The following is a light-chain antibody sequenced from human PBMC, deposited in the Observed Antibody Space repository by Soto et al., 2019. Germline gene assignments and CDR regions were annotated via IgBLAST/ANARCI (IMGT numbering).Light chain of an antibody. CDR2: RAS. CDR3: QQYNSFPQT. Sequence: AIRMTQSPSSFSASTGDRVTITCRATQGISNYLAWYQQKPRKAPKLLIYRASVLESGVPSRFIGGGSGTNFSLTISYLQSEDFATYYCQQYNSFPQTFGQGTKLEIK. V-gene: IGKV1-8*01. J-gene: IGKJ2*01. CDR1: QGISNY.